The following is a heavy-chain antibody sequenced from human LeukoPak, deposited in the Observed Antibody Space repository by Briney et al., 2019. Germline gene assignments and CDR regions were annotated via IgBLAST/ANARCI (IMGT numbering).Heavy chain of an antibody. D-gene: IGHD1-7*01. J-gene: IGHJ5*01. Sequence: ASLKVSCKASGYTFTSYYMHWVRQAPGQGLEWMGIINPSGGSTSYAQKFQGRVTMTRDTSTSTVYMELSSLRSEDTAVYYCARELELPGWFDSWGQGTLVTVSS. V-gene: IGHV1-46*01. CDR1: GYTFTSYY. CDR3: ARELELPGWFDS. CDR2: INPSGGST.